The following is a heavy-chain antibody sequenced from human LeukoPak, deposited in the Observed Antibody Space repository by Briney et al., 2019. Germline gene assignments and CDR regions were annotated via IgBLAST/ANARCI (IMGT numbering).Heavy chain of an antibody. CDR3: ARGRGYSSGWYRYYFDY. Sequence: GGSLRLSCAASGFTFSSYWMSWVRQAPGKGLKWVANIKQDGSEKYYVDSVKGRFTISRDNAKNSLYLQMNSLRAKDTAVYYCARGRGYSSGWYRYYFDYWGQGTLVTVSS. CDR2: IKQDGSEK. J-gene: IGHJ4*02. CDR1: GFTFSSYW. V-gene: IGHV3-7*01. D-gene: IGHD6-19*01.